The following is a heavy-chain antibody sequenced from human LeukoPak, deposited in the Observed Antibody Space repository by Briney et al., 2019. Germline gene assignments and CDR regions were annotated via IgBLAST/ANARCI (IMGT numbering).Heavy chain of an antibody. V-gene: IGHV3-21*01. Sequence: GGSLRLSCAASGFTFSSYGMHWVRQAPGKGLEWVSSISSSSSYIYYADSVKGRFTISRDNAKNSLYLQMNSLRAEDTAVYYCARDANLALIAVARQIDYWGQGTLVTVSS. CDR1: GFTFSSYG. CDR2: ISSSSSYI. CDR3: ARDANLALIAVARQIDY. J-gene: IGHJ4*02. D-gene: IGHD6-19*01.